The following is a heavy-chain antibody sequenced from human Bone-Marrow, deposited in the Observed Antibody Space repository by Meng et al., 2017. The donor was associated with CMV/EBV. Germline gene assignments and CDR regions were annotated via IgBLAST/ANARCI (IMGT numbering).Heavy chain of an antibody. CDR2: IYNSGST. CDR3: GRTEWPGWFDP. Sequence: SETLSLTFTVSGYSISSGYYWGWIRQPPGKGLEWIGSIYNSGSTYYNPFLKSRVTISVDTSKNQFSLKRSSVTAADTAVYYCGRTEWPGWFDPWGQGTLVTVSS. CDR1: GYSISSGYY. J-gene: IGHJ5*02. V-gene: IGHV4-38-2*02. D-gene: IGHD3-3*01.